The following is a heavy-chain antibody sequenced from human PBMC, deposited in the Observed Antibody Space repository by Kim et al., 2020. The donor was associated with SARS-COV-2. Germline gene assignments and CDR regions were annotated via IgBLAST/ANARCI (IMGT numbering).Heavy chain of an antibody. CDR3: SRNEEY. CDR2: IDADNGNT. Sequence: ASVKVSCKASGYTFTSYAFHWLRQAPGQRLEWMGWIDADNGNTKYSQKFQGRVTITRDTSADTAYMELSNLRSEDTAVYYCSRNEEYWGQGTLFTVSS. CDR1: GYTFTSYA. V-gene: IGHV1-3*01. J-gene: IGHJ4*02.